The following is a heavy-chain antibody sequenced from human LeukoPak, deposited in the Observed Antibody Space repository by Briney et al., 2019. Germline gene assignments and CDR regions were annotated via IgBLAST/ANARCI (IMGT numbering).Heavy chain of an antibody. CDR1: GFTFSSYA. V-gene: IGHV3-30*04. CDR3: ARAGYYDFWSGYYTGAAGDAFDI. J-gene: IGHJ3*02. CDR2: ISYDGSNK. Sequence: PGRSLRLSCAASGFTFSSYAMHWVRQAPGKGLEWVAVISYDGSNKYYADSVKGRFTISRDNSKSTLYLQMNSLRAEDTAVYYCARAGYYDFWSGYYTGAAGDAFDIWGQGTMVTVSS. D-gene: IGHD3-3*01.